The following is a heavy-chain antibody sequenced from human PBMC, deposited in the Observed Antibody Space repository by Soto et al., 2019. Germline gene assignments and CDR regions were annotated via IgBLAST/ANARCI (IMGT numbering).Heavy chain of an antibody. CDR3: ARGGGVSRYVDTAMVVDY. J-gene: IGHJ4*02. Sequence: QVQLVQSGAEVKKPGSSVKVSCKASGGTFSSYAISWVRQAPGQGLEWMGGIIPIFGTTNYAQKFQGGVTITADESTSTAYMELSSLRSEDTAVYYCARGGGVSRYVDTAMVVDYWGQGTLVTVSS. CDR1: GGTFSSYA. CDR2: IIPIFGTT. V-gene: IGHV1-69*01. D-gene: IGHD5-18*01.